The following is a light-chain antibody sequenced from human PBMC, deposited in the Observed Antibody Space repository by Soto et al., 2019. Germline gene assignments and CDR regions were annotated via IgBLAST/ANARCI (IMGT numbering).Light chain of an antibody. CDR1: QSVSDY. CDR2: DAS. CDR3: QQRSNWPIT. V-gene: IGKV3-11*01. Sequence: TQSPATLSVSPGERATLSCRASQSVSDYLAWYQQRPGQAPRLLIYDASNRATGIPARFSGSGSGTDFTLTISSLEPEDFAVYYCQQRSNWPITFGQGTRLEIK. J-gene: IGKJ5*01.